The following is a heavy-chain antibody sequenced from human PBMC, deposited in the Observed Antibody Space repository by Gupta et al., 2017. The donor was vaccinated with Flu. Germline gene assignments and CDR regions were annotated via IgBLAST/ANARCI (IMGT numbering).Heavy chain of an antibody. CDR1: GFTFSYYA. Sequence: EVQLLEAGGGLAQRGASRGLSCAACGFTFSYYAMRWVRQAPGKGLGGVSTFTGGGSNTYNAVYVKGRFTISGDSAEKTVYLQMSSLRAEDTAVYYCTKCANWGFEIWGQGTMVTVSS. D-gene: IGHD7-27*01. J-gene: IGHJ3*02. V-gene: IGHV3-23*01. CDR2: FTGGGSNT. CDR3: TKCANWGFEI.